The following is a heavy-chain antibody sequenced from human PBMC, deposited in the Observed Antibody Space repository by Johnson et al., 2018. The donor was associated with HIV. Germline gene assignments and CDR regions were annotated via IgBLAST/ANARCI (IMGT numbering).Heavy chain of an antibody. CDR2: ISNSGSSV. CDR3: ARDSYDISGQQHDAFDI. D-gene: IGHD3-22*01. CDR1: GFTFNDYY. Sequence: QVQLVESGGGVVRPGGSLRLSCAASGFTFNDYYMSWIRQAPGKGLEWVSYISNSGSSVSYADSVKGRFTISRDNAKNSLYLQMNSLRAEDTAVYYCARDSYDISGQQHDAFDIWGQGTMVTVSS. V-gene: IGHV3-11*04. J-gene: IGHJ3*02.